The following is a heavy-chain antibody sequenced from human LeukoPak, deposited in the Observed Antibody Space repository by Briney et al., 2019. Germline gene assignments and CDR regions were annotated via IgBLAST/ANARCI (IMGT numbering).Heavy chain of an antibody. CDR1: GSSISGYY. CDR2: IYYSGST. CDR3: ARSLMLYSGYDFSY. Sequence: SETLSLTCTVSGSSISGYYWSWIRQPPGKGLEWIGYIYYSGSTNYNPSLKSRVTISVDTSKNQFSLKLSSVTAADTAVYYCARSLMLYSGYDFSYWGQGTLVTVSS. J-gene: IGHJ4*02. D-gene: IGHD5-12*01. V-gene: IGHV4-59*01.